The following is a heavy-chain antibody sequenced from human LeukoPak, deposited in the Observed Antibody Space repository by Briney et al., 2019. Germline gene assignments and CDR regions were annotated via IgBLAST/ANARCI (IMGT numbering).Heavy chain of an antibody. CDR3: ARHGEVYSYGYRNHWFDP. Sequence: SXTLSLTCAGSGGSFSGYYWSWIRQPPGKGMEWIGEINHTGSNNYNPSLKRRVTISVETSKNQFSLKQSSVTAADTAVYYCARHGEVYSYGYRNHWFDPWGQGTLVTVSS. CDR1: GGSFSGYY. D-gene: IGHD5-18*01. CDR2: INHTGSN. J-gene: IGHJ5*02. V-gene: IGHV4-34*01.